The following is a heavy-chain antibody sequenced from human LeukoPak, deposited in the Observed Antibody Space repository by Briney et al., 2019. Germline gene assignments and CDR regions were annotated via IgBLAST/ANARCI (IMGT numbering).Heavy chain of an antibody. CDR1: GFTFNNAW. CDR2: IRSKTDGGTA. Sequence: GGSLTLSCAASGFTFNNAWMSWVRQAPGKGLDWVGRIRSKTDGGTADHAASVRGRFTISRDDSKNMLYLQMNSLKTEDTAVYYCTRLRDYYYYYYMGVWGKGTTVTVSS. D-gene: IGHD5-12*01. V-gene: IGHV3-15*01. CDR3: TRLRDYYYYYYMGV. J-gene: IGHJ6*03.